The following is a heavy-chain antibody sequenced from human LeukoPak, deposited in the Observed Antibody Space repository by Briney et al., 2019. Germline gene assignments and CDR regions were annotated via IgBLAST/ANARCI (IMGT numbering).Heavy chain of an antibody. CDR2: ISGGGGST. CDR3: ARRSGIAVAGAFDY. Sequence: GGSLRLSCAASGFTFSSSAMSWVRQAPGKGLEWLSTISGGGGSTCYADSVKGRFTISRDNSKNTLYLQMNSLRAEDTAVYYCARRSGIAVAGAFDYWGQGTLVTVSS. D-gene: IGHD6-19*01. J-gene: IGHJ4*02. CDR1: GFTFSSSA. V-gene: IGHV3-23*01.